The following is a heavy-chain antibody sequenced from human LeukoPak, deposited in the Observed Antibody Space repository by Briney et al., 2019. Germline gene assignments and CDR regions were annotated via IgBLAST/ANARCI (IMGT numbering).Heavy chain of an antibody. J-gene: IGHJ4*02. CDR1: GGSISSGGYS. V-gene: IGHV4-30-2*01. Sequence: SQTLSLTCAVSGGSISSGGYSWSWIRQPPGKGLEWIGYIYHSGSTYYNPSLKSRVTISVDRSKNQFSLKLSSVTAADTAVYYCARVSAAGIWYFDYWGQGTLVTVSS. D-gene: IGHD6-13*01. CDR2: IYHSGST. CDR3: ARVSAAGIWYFDY.